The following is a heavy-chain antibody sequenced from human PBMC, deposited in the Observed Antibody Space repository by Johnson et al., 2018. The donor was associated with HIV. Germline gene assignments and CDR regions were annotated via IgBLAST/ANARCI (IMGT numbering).Heavy chain of an antibody. CDR3: ARDSRSGNLPSGALDI. CDR2: IYSGGSS. J-gene: IGHJ3*02. Sequence: VQLVESGGGLVQPGGSLRLSCAASGFTVSSNYMSWVRQAPGKGLEWVSVIYSGGSSYYADSVKGRFTISRDNSKNTLFLQLNSLREVDTAVFFCARDSRSGNLPSGALDIWGQGTMVTVSS. CDR1: GFTVSSNY. D-gene: IGHD6-19*01. V-gene: IGHV3-66*01.